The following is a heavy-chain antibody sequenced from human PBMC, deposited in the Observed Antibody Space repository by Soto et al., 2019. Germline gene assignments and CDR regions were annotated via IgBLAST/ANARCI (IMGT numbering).Heavy chain of an antibody. CDR1: GFTFDDYA. CDR2: ISWNSGSI. CDR3: AKAIHSGHGDSFDY. J-gene: IGHJ4*02. Sequence: EVQLVESGGGLVQPGRSLRLSCAASGFTFDDYAMHWVRQAPGKGLEWVSGISWNSGSIGYADSVKGRFTLSRDNAKNSLYLQMNSLRAEDTALYYCAKAIHSGHGDSFDYWGQGTLVTVSS. D-gene: IGHD3-10*01. V-gene: IGHV3-9*01.